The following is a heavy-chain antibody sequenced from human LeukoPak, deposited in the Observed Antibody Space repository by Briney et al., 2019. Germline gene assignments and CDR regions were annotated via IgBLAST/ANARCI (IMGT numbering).Heavy chain of an antibody. J-gene: IGHJ4*02. Sequence: GGSLRLSCAASGFTFSSYGMSWDRQAPGNWLEWVSAISGSGGSTYYADSGKGRFTLSRDNSKNTLYLQMNSLKTEDTAVYYCTTEAVADSIDYWGQGTLVTVSS. CDR2: ISGSGGST. CDR1: GFTFSSYG. D-gene: IGHD6-19*01. V-gene: IGHV3-23*01. CDR3: TTEAVADSIDY.